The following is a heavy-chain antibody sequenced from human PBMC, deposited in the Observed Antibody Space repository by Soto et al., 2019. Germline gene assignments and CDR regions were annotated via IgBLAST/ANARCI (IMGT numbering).Heavy chain of an antibody. J-gene: IGHJ4*02. CDR2: ISYDGSNK. Sequence: AGGSLRLSCAASGFTFSSYAMHWVRQAPGKGLEWVAVISYDGSNKYYADSVKGRFTISRDNSKNTLYLQMNSLRAEDTAVYYCAREYGLEMATLDYWGQGTLVTVSS. CDR3: AREYGLEMATLDY. V-gene: IGHV3-30-3*01. D-gene: IGHD5-12*01. CDR1: GFTFSSYA.